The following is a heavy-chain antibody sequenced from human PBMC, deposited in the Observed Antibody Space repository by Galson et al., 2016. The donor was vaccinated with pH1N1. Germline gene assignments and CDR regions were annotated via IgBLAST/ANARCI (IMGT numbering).Heavy chain of an antibody. CDR3: ARYRDGYKITASFDH. CDR2: IICSGGGT. CDR1: DFTFKDFG. J-gene: IGHJ4*02. Sequence: SLRLSCAASDFTFKDFGMNWVRQAPGKGLEWVSRIICSGGGTYYADSVKGRFTISRDNSKNTLYLQMNSLRAEDTAVYYCARYRDGYKITASFDHWGQGTLVTVSS. V-gene: IGHV3-23*01. D-gene: IGHD5-24*01.